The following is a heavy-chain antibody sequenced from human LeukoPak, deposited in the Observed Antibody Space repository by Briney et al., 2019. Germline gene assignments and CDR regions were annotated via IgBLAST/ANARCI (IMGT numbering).Heavy chain of an antibody. CDR2: IYSGGST. CDR3: ARLILYNWFDP. Sequence: GGSLRLSCAASGFTFSSNYMSWVRQAPGKGLEWVSVIYSGGSTYYADSVKGRFTISRDNSKNTLYLQMNSLRAEDTAVYYCARLILYNWFDPWGQGTLVTVSS. CDR1: GFTFSSNY. V-gene: IGHV3-66*01. J-gene: IGHJ5*02.